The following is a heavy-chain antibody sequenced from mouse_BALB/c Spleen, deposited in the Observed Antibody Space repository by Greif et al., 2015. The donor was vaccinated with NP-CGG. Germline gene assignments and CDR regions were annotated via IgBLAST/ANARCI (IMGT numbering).Heavy chain of an antibody. J-gene: IGHJ4*01. CDR1: GYTFTDYY. V-gene: IGHV1-84*02. CDR2: IYPGSGNT. CDR3: ARRTGTEAMDY. Sequence: LMESGPELVKPGASVKISCKASGYTFTDYYINWVKQKPGQGLEWIGWIYPGSGNTKYNEKFKGKATLTVDTSSSTAYMQFSSLTSEDPAVYFCARRTGTEAMDYWGQGTSVTVSS. D-gene: IGHD4-1*01.